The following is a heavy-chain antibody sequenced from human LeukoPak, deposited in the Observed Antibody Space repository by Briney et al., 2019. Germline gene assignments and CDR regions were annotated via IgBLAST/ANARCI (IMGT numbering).Heavy chain of an antibody. D-gene: IGHD6-19*01. CDR2: INHSGST. CDR3: ARDIGQWLGIVFDY. J-gene: IGHJ4*02. V-gene: IGHV4-34*01. Sequence: SETLSLTCAAYGGSFSGYYWSWIRQPPGKGLEWIGEINHSGSTNYNPSLKSRVTISVDTSKNQFSLKLSSVTAADTAVYYCARDIGQWLGIVFDYWGQGTLVTVSS. CDR1: GGSFSGYY.